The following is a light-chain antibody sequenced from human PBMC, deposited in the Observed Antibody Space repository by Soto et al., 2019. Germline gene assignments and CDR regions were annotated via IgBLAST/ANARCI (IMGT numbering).Light chain of an antibody. J-gene: IGKJ4*01. V-gene: IGKV1-9*01. CDR3: QQLNSYPLT. CDR2: AAS. CDR1: QGISSY. Sequence: DLQMTQSPSTLSASVGDRVTITCRASQGISSYLAWYQQKPGKAPKLLIYAASTLQSGVPSRFSGSGSGTDFTLTISSLQPEEFATYYCQQLNSYPLTVGGGTKVDIK.